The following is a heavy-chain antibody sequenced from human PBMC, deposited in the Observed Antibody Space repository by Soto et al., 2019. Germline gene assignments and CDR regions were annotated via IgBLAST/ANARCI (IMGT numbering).Heavy chain of an antibody. J-gene: IGHJ4*02. CDR3: ATVVAVAGIRSGSTNDY. Sequence: ASVKVSCKVSGYTLTELSMHCVRQAPGKGLEWMGGFDPEDGETIYAQKFQGRVTMTEDTSTDTAYMELSSLRSEDTAVYYCATVVAVAGIRSGSTNDYWGRGTLVTVSS. D-gene: IGHD6-19*01. CDR2: FDPEDGET. V-gene: IGHV1-24*01. CDR1: GYTLTELS.